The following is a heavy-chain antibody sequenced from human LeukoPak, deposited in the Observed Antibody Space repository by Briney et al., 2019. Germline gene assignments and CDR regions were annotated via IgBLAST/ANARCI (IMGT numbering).Heavy chain of an antibody. Sequence: GASVKVSCKASGYTFTGYYMHWVRQAPGQGLEWMGWINPNSGGTNYAQKFQGRVTMTRDTSISTAYMELSRLGSDDTAVYYCARAAISSRGASDYWGQGTLVTVSS. CDR1: GYTFTGYY. V-gene: IGHV1-2*02. CDR2: INPNSGGT. D-gene: IGHD2-21*02. J-gene: IGHJ4*02. CDR3: ARAAISSRGASDY.